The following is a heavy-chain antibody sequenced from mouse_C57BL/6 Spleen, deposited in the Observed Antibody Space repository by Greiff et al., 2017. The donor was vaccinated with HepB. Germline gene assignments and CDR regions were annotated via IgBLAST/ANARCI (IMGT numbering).Heavy chain of an antibody. J-gene: IGHJ2*01. Sequence: EVQLQQSGPELVKPGASVKIPCKASGYTFTDYNMDWVKQSHGKSLEWIGDINPNNGGTIYNQKFKGKATLTVDKSSSTAYMELRSLTSEDTAVYYCARISPDEGYHYYFDYWGQGTTLTVSS. CDR1: GYTFTDYN. V-gene: IGHV1-18*01. CDR3: ARISPDEGYHYYFDY. D-gene: IGHD2-3*01. CDR2: INPNNGGT.